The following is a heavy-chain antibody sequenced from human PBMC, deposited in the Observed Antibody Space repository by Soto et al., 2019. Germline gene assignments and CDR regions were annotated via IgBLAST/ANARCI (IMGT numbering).Heavy chain of an antibody. CDR2: MYHSGST. V-gene: IGHV4-30-2*01. J-gene: IGHJ6*02. CDR1: GGSISSGGYS. Sequence: PSETLSLTCAVSGGSISSGGYSWSWIRQPPGKGLEWIGYMYHSGSTYYNPSLKSRVTISIDRSKNQFSLKLSSVTAADTAVYYCARGDPLLWFGEKVYYGMDAWGQGTTVTVSS. D-gene: IGHD3-10*01. CDR3: ARGDPLLWFGEKVYYGMDA.